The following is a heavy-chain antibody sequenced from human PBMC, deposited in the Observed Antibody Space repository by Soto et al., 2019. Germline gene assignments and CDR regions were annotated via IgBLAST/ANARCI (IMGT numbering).Heavy chain of an antibody. D-gene: IGHD4-17*01. CDR1: GFTFSNSW. Sequence: EVQLVESGGGLVQPGGSLRLSCAASGFTFSNSWMSWVRQAPGEGLEWVANIKQDGSEKYYVDSVKGRFTISRDNAKNSRYLKMNSLRAEDTVVYYCARAIYSGDYGGAFASWGQGTLFTVSS. J-gene: IGHJ4*02. CDR2: IKQDGSEK. CDR3: ARAIYSGDYGGAFAS. V-gene: IGHV3-7*04.